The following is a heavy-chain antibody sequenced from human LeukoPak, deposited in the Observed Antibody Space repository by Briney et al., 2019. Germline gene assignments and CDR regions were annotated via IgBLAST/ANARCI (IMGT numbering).Heavy chain of an antibody. CDR3: ARGPSHIAVTSYYYYYYMDL. CDR1: GGTFSNYA. CDR2: IIPIFGTA. D-gene: IGHD6-19*01. J-gene: IGHJ6*03. V-gene: IGHV1-69*13. Sequence: SVKVSCKASGGTFSNYAISWVRQAPGQGLEWMGGIIPIFGTANYAQKFQGRVTITADESTSTAYMELSSLRSEDTAVYYCARGPSHIAVTSYYYYYYMDLWGKGTTVTVSS.